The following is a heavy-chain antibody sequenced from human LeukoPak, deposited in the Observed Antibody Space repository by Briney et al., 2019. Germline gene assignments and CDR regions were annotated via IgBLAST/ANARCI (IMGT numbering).Heavy chain of an antibody. J-gene: IGHJ4*01. CDR2: ISSSGSTI. D-gene: IGHD3-22*01. Sequence: PGGSLRLSCAASGFTFSSYEMKWVRQAPGKGLEWVSYISSSGSTIYYADSVKGRFTISRDNAKNTLYLQMNSLRAEDTAVYYCARGRAGNDCSHNDYWGQGTLVTVSS. V-gene: IGHV3-48*03. CDR1: GFTFSSYE. CDR3: ARGRAGNDCSHNDY.